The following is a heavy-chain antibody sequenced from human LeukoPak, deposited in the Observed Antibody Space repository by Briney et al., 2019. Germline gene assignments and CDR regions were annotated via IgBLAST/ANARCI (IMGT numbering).Heavy chain of an antibody. V-gene: IGHV1-69*05. CDR3: ARDFGGAAAGNYFDY. J-gene: IGHJ4*02. D-gene: IGHD6-13*01. Sequence: ASVKVSCKASGGTFSSYAISWVRQAPGQGLEWMGGIIPIFGTANYAQKFQGRVTITTDESTSTAHMELSSLRSEDTAVYYCARDFGGAAAGNYFDYWGQGTLVTVSS. CDR2: IIPIFGTA. CDR1: GGTFSSYA.